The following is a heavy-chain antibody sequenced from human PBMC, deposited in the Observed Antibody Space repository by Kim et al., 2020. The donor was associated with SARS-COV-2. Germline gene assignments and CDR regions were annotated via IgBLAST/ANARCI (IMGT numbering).Heavy chain of an antibody. V-gene: IGHV3-43*01. Sequence: ADSVKGRFTISRDNSKNSLYLQMNSLRTEDTALYYCAKDISWFGKGLPGYWGQGTLVTVSS. CDR3: AKDISWFGKGLPGY. D-gene: IGHD3-10*01. J-gene: IGHJ4*02.